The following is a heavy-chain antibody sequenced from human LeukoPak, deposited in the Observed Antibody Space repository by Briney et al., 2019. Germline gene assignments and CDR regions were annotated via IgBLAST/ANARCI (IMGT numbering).Heavy chain of an antibody. CDR3: AREDYEENWFDP. J-gene: IGHJ5*02. CDR2: ISAYNGNT. CDR1: GYTFTSYG. V-gene: IGHV1-18*01. Sequence: ASVKVSCKASGYTFTSYGISWVRQAPGQGREWMGWISAYNGNTNYAQKLQGRVTMTTDTSTSTAYMELRSLRSDDTAVYYCAREDYEENWFDPWGQGTLVTVSS. D-gene: IGHD4-17*01.